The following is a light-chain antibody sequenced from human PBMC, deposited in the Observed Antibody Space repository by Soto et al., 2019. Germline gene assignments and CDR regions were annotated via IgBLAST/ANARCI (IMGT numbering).Light chain of an antibody. V-gene: IGKV1-33*01. CDR1: QDISNY. Sequence: DIPMTQSPSSLSASVGDRVTITCQASQDISNYLNWYQQKPGKAPKLLIYDASNLETGVPSRFSGSGSGTDFTFTISSLQPEDIATYYCQQYDNLHTFGPGTKVDIK. CDR3: QQYDNLHT. J-gene: IGKJ3*01. CDR2: DAS.